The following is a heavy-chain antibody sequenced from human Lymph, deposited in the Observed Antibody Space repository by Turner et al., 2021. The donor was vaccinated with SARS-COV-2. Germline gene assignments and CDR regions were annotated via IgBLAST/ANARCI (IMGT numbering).Heavy chain of an antibody. D-gene: IGHD6-19*01. CDR3: ARVVIAVAGTYPIQVYYYYGMDV. CDR1: GGSFSGSY. Sequence: QVQLQQWGAGLLKPSETLSLTCAVYGGSFSGSYWSWIRQPPRKGLEWIGEVNHSGSTNYNPSLKSRVTISVDTSKNQFSLRLTSVTAADSAVYYCARVVIAVAGTYPIQVYYYYGMDVCGQGTTVTVSS. CDR2: VNHSGST. J-gene: IGHJ6*02. V-gene: IGHV4-34*01.